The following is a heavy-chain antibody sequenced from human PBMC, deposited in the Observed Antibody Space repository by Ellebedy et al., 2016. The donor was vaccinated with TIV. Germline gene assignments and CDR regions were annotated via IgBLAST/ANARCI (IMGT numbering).Heavy chain of an antibody. Sequence: ASVKVSCKASGYTFTSYDISWVRQAPGQGLEYMGWISSYYGNTNYAQDLQGRVTMTTDTSTSTAYMELRSLRSDDTAVYYCGRMEKWLQFPHYWGQGTLVTVSS. V-gene: IGHV1-18*04. CDR3: GRMEKWLQFPHY. CDR2: ISSYYGNT. CDR1: GYTFTSYD. J-gene: IGHJ4*02. D-gene: IGHD5-24*01.